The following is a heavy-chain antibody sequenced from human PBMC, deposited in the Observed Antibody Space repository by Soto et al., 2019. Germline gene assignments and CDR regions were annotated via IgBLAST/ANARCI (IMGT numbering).Heavy chain of an antibody. V-gene: IGHV3-21*01. CDR1: GFTFSTYS. CDR2: ISSSSSYI. Sequence: EVQLVESGGALVKPGGSLRLSCAASGFTFSTYSMNWVRQAPGKGLEWVSSISSSSSYIYYADSVKGRFTISRDNATNSLYLQMNSLRAEDTAVYYCAREEGHSGYDLWGQGTLVTVSS. J-gene: IGHJ4*02. D-gene: IGHD5-12*01. CDR3: AREEGHSGYDL.